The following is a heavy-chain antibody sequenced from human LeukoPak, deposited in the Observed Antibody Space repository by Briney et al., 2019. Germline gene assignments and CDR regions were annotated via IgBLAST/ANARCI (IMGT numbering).Heavy chain of an antibody. CDR2: ISAYNGNT. J-gene: IGHJ5*02. CDR3: ARGAYDSSGYPSRWFDP. D-gene: IGHD3-22*01. CDR1: GYTFTSYG. V-gene: IGHV1-18*01. Sequence: AAVKVSCKASGYTFTSYGISWVRQAPGQGREWMGWISAYNGNTNYAQKLQGRVTMTTDTSTSTAYMELRSLRSDDTAVYYCARGAYDSSGYPSRWFDPWGQGTLVTVSS.